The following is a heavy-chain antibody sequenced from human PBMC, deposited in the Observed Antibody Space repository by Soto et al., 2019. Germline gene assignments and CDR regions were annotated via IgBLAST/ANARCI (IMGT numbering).Heavy chain of an antibody. D-gene: IGHD3-10*01. CDR1: DGSLNGYF. CDR3: ARITMVRGVVYYYYYGMDV. J-gene: IGHJ6*02. Sequence: PSETLSLTCGVNDGSLNGYFWSWIRQSPGKGLEWIGEINPSGSTSHNPSLKSRVTLSIDTSKNQFSLKLSSVTAADTAVYYCARITMVRGVVYYYYYGMDVWGQGTTVTVSS. V-gene: IGHV4-34*01. CDR2: INPSGST.